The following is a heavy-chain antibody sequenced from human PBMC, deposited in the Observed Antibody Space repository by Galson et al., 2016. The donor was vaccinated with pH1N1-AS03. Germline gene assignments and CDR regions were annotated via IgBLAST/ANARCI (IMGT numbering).Heavy chain of an antibody. D-gene: IGHD1-1*01. Sequence: PALVKPTQTLTLTCTFPGFSLDSLDVNVAWIRQPPGKPLEWLALIRWYAGKHYSPSLRSRLTVTKDTSRNQMVYTMTNLDPVDSATYFRARDYNWRIDYWGQGTLVTVSS. V-gene: IGHV2-5*01. J-gene: IGHJ4*02. CDR2: IRWYAGK. CDR3: ARDYNWRIDY. CDR1: GFSLDSLDVN.